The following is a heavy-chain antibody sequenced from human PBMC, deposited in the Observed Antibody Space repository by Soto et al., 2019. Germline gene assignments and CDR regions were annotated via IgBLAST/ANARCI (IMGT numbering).Heavy chain of an antibody. CDR3: SRDQDIVATIDYYYYGMDV. V-gene: IGHV6-1*01. CDR1: GDSVSSNSAA. D-gene: IGHD5-12*01. Sequence: SQTLSLTCAISGDSVSSNSAAWNWIRQSPSRGLEWLGRTYYRSKWYNDYAVSVKSRITINPDTSKNQYSLQLNSVTPEDTAVYYCSRDQDIVATIDYYYYGMDVWGQGTTVTVSS. J-gene: IGHJ6*02. CDR2: TYYRSKWYN.